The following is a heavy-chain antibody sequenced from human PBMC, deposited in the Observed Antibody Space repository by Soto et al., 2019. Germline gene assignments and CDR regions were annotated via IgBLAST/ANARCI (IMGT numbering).Heavy chain of an antibody. Sequence: GGSLRLSCTASGFTFGDYAMSWFRQAPGKGLEWVGFIRSKAYGGTTEYAASVKGRLTISRDDSKSIAYLQMNSLKTEDTAVYYCSSGYDILTGYYPDAFDIWGQGTMVTVSS. V-gene: IGHV3-49*03. CDR3: SSGYDILTGYYPDAFDI. D-gene: IGHD3-9*01. CDR1: GFTFGDYA. J-gene: IGHJ3*02. CDR2: IRSKAYGGTT.